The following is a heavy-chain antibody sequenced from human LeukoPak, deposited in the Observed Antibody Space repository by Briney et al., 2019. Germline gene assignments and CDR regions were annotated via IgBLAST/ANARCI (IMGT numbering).Heavy chain of an antibody. CDR1: GYTFTSYG. J-gene: IGHJ6*02. D-gene: IGHD6-19*01. Sequence: ASVKVSCKASGYTFTSYGISWVRQAPGQGLEWMGWINPNSGGTNYAQKFQGRVTMTRDTSISTAYMELSSLRSEDTAVYYCARALEAGVYAAHYYYYYGMDVWGQGTTVTVSS. CDR3: ARALEAGVYAAHYYYYYGMDV. V-gene: IGHV1-2*02. CDR2: INPNSGGT.